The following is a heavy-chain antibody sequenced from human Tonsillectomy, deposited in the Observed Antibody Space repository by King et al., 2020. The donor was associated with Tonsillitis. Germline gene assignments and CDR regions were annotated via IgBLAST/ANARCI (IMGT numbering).Heavy chain of an antibody. Sequence: VQLVESGGGLVQPGGSLRLSCAVSGFTFSDHYIDWVRQAPGKGLEWVGRTRNKANSYTTEYAASVKGRFTIPRDDSKKSVFLKMNSLKTEDTAVYYCAHSRGYYDYDELDIWGQGTMVTVS. CDR1: GFTFSDHY. J-gene: IGHJ3*02. D-gene: IGHD3-22*01. CDR2: TRNKANSYTT. V-gene: IGHV3-72*01. CDR3: AHSRGYYDYDELDI.